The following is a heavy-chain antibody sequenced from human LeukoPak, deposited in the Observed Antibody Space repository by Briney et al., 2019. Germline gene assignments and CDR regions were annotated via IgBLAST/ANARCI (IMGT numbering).Heavy chain of an antibody. V-gene: IGHV3-23*01. D-gene: IGHD2-2*01. CDR2: ISGGGGNT. CDR1: GFTFSSYA. Sequence: GGSLRLSCAASGFTFSSYAMSWVRQAPGKGLEWVSAISGGGGNTYYADSVKGRFTISRDNSKNTLYLHMNSLRAEDTAVYYCAKDRGYCSSTSCPRGFDYWGQGTLVTVSS. CDR3: AKDRGYCSSTSCPRGFDY. J-gene: IGHJ4*02.